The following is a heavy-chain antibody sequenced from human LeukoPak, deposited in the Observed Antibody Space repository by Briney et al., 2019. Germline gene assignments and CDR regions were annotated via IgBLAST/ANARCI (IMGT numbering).Heavy chain of an antibody. Sequence: PGASVKVSCKASGYTFTSYAMHWVRQAPGQGLEWMGWINPNSGGTNYAQKFQGWVTMTRDTSISTAYMELSRLRSDDTAVYYCARVEPYCSSTSCPFDYWGQGTLVTVSS. CDR2: INPNSGGT. D-gene: IGHD2-2*01. CDR1: GYTFTSYA. CDR3: ARVEPYCSSTSCPFDY. V-gene: IGHV1-2*04. J-gene: IGHJ4*02.